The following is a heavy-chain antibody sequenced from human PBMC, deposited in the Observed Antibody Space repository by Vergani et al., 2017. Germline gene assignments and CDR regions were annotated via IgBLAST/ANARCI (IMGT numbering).Heavy chain of an antibody. J-gene: IGHJ6*03. CDR3: ARGDYGDYYYYYMDV. CDR1: GGSFSGYY. D-gene: IGHD4-17*01. CDR2: INHSGST. Sequence: QVQLQQWGAGLLKPSETLSLTCAVYGGSFSGYYWSWIRQPPGKGLEWIGEINHSGSTNYNPSLKSRVTISVDTSKNQFSLKLSSVTAADTAVYYCARGDYGDYYYYYMDVWGKGTTVTVSS. V-gene: IGHV4-34*01.